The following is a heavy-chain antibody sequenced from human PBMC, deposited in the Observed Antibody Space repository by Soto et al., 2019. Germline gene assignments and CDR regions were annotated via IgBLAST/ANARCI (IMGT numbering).Heavy chain of an antibody. CDR1: GGCFSGYY. CDR2: INHSGST. D-gene: IGHD3-10*01. Sequence: QVQLQQWGAGLLKPSETLSLTCAVYGGCFSGYYWSWIRQPPGKGLEWIGEINHSGSTNYNPSLTSRVTISVETSKNQFSLQLSSVTAADTAVYYCASLEAIRLTMGRGVTDYYYYMDVWGKGTTVTFSS. CDR3: ASLEAIRLTMGRGVTDYYYYMDV. V-gene: IGHV4-34*01. J-gene: IGHJ6*03.